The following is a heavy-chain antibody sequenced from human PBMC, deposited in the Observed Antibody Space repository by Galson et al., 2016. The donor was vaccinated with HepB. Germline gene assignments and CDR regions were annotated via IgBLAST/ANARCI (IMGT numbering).Heavy chain of an antibody. J-gene: IGHJ4*02. CDR1: GGTFSSYA. V-gene: IGHV1-69*13. Sequence: SVKVSCKASGGTFSSYAISWVRQAPGQGLEWMGGIIPIFGTTSYANYAQNFQGRVTITADESTSTAYMEGSSLTSEDTAVYYCSRGSEMATITARFDYWGQGTLVAVSS. CDR3: SRGSEMATITARFDY. CDR2: IIPIFGTTSYA. D-gene: IGHD5-24*01.